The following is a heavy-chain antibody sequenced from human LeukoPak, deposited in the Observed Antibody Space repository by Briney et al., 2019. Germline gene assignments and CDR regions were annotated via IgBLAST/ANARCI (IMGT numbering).Heavy chain of an antibody. Sequence: ASVKVSCKASGGTFSSYAISWVRQAPGQGLEWMGGIIPIFGTANYAQKFQGRVTITADESTSTAYMELSSLRSEDTAVYYCARVKYYYGSGSYRSLYHYYYMDVWGKGTTVTISS. J-gene: IGHJ6*03. CDR2: IIPIFGTA. D-gene: IGHD3-10*01. CDR3: ARVKYYYGSGSYRSLYHYYYMDV. CDR1: GGTFSSYA. V-gene: IGHV1-69*13.